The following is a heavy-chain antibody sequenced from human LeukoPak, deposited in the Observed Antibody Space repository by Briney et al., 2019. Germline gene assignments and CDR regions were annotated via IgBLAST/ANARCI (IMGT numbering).Heavy chain of an antibody. D-gene: IGHD6-19*01. J-gene: IGHJ3*02. CDR1: GYTFTNYY. CDR3: ARAGGWARGDYKADAFDI. Sequence: ASVKVSCKASGYTFTNYYIHWVRQAPGQGLEWMGWISVHKGDTNYAQILQGRVTMTADTSTSTAYMELRSLRSDDTAVYYCARAGGWARGDYKADAFDIWGQGTMVTVSS. V-gene: IGHV1-18*04. CDR2: ISVHKGDT.